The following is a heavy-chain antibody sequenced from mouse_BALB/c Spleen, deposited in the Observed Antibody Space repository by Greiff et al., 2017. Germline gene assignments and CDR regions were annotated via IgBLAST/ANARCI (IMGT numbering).Heavy chain of an antibody. D-gene: IGHD2-1*01. CDR1: GFSLTGYG. CDR2: IWGDGST. CDR3: ARYGNPSLYAMDY. V-gene: IGHV2-6-7*01. Sequence: VKLMESGPGLVAPSQSLSITCTVSGFSLTGYGVNWVRQPPGKGLEWLGMIWGDGSTDYNSALKSRLSISKDNSKSQVFLKMNSLQTDDTARYYCARYGNPSLYAMDYWGQGTSVTVSS. J-gene: IGHJ4*01.